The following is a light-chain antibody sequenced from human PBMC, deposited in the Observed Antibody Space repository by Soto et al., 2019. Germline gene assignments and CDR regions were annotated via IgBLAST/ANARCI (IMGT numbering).Light chain of an antibody. V-gene: IGKV1-5*01. J-gene: IGKJ5*01. CDR3: QQYNRYPIT. CDR1: QSISSY. CDR2: DAS. Sequence: DIQMTQSPSTQTPSVGDRVTITCRASQSISSYLAWYQQKPGKAPNLLIHDASTLQSGVPSRFSGSGSGTEFTLTISSLQPDDLATYYCQQYNRYPITFGQGTRLEIK.